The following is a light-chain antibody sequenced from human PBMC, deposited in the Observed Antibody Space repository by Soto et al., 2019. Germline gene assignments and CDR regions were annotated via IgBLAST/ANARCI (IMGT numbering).Light chain of an antibody. CDR1: QSLTCR. CDR3: QQYKVYLYT. CDR2: DVS. J-gene: IGKJ2*01. Sequence: IQMNQSPSNLSASIGDRVTLTCRASQSLTCRLAWYQQKPGRPPKLLIYDVSILGSGVPSRFSGSESGTDFTLTISSLRPDDFATFYCQQYKVYLYTFGQGTRLDI. V-gene: IGKV1-5*01.